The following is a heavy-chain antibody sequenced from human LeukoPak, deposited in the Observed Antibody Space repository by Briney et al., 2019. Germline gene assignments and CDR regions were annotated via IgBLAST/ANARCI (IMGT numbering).Heavy chain of an antibody. D-gene: IGHD3-3*01. CDR1: GFTFSSYW. V-gene: IGHV3-74*01. J-gene: IGHJ4*02. Sequence: GGSLRLSCAASGFTFSSYWMHWVRQAPGKGLVWVARINGDGSSTRYADSVKGRFTISRDNAKNTLYLQMNSLRAEDTAVYSCARELVVRERDYFDNWGQGTLVTVSS. CDR2: INGDGSST. CDR3: ARELVVRERDYFDN.